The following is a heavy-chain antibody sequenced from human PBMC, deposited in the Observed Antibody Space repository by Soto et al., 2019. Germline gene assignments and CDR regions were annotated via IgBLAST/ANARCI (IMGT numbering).Heavy chain of an antibody. V-gene: IGHV3-33*01. J-gene: IGHJ6*03. Sequence: GGSLRLSCAASGFTFSSYGMHWVRQAPGKGLEWVAVIWYDGSNKYYADSVKGRFTISRDNSKNTLYPQMNSLRAEDTAVYYCARDAGCSSTSCYNYYYYMDVWGKGTTVTVSS. CDR1: GFTFSSYG. D-gene: IGHD2-2*02. CDR2: IWYDGSNK. CDR3: ARDAGCSSTSCYNYYYYMDV.